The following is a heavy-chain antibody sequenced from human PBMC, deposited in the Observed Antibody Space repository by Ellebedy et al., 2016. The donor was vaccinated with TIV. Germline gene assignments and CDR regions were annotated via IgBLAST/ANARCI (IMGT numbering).Heavy chain of an antibody. CDR2: FDPEDGET. CDR1: GGTFRRYA. Sequence: ASVKVSCKASGGTFRRYAISWVRQAPGKGLEWMGGFDPEDGETIYAQKFQGRVTMTEDTSTDTAYMELSSLRSEDTAVYYCATDGDYGDNFDYWGQGTLVTVSS. CDR3: ATDGDYGDNFDY. D-gene: IGHD4-17*01. J-gene: IGHJ4*02. V-gene: IGHV1-24*01.